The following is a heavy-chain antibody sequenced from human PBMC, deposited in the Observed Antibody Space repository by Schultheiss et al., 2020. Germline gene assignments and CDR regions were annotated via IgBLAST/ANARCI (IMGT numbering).Heavy chain of an antibody. CDR2: IGTAGDT. J-gene: IGHJ1*01. V-gene: IGHV3-13*01. Sequence: GGSLRLSCAASESTFMNVWMSWVRQAPGKGLEWVSAIGTAGDTYYPGSVKGRFTISRENAKNTLYLQMSSLRAEDTAIYYCARVAYDNSGKHWAIVQHWGQGTLVNVYS. D-gene: IGHD3-22*01. CDR1: ESTFMNVW. CDR3: ARVAYDNSGKHWAIVQH.